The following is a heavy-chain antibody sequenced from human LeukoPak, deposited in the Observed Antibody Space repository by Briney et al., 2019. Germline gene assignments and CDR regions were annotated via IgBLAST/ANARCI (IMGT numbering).Heavy chain of an antibody. J-gene: IGHJ6*02. CDR2: IYYSGST. CDR3: ARGGYCSGGSCYVLRYYYYYGMDV. Sequence: SETLSLTCTVSGGSISSYYWSWIRQPPGKGLEWIGYIYYSGSTNYNPSLKSRVTISVDTSKNQFSLKLSSVTAADTAVYYCARGGYCSGGSCYVLRYYYYYGMDVWGQGTTVTVSS. D-gene: IGHD2-15*01. CDR1: GGSISSYY. V-gene: IGHV4-59*08.